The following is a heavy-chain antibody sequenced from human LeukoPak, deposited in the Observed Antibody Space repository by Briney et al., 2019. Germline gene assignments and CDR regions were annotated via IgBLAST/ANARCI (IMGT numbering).Heavy chain of an antibody. CDR3: ARVGTQEFDY. J-gene: IGHJ4*02. Sequence: EAAVKVSCKASGYTFTSYGIRWVRQAPGQGLEWMGWISAYNVNTNYAQKLQCRVTMTTDTTPSTAHMDLRSLISDYAAVYYCARVGTQEFDYWGQGTLVTVSS. CDR1: GYTFTSYG. V-gene: IGHV1-18*01. CDR2: ISAYNVNT. D-gene: IGHD6-13*01.